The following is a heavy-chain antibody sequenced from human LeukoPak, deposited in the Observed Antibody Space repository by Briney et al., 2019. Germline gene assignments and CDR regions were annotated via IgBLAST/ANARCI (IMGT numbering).Heavy chain of an antibody. V-gene: IGHV1-18*01. CDR1: GDTFTHYI. CDR3: AREGADDHGRLQWFDP. CDR2: ISAYNNYT. D-gene: IGHD4-17*01. Sequence: ASVKVSCNASGDTFTHYIINWVRQAPGQGLEWMGKISAYNNYTTYAQKFQGRIAMTTDTSTNTAYMDLRSLRSDDTAFYYCAREGADDHGRLQWFDPWGQGTLVTVSS. J-gene: IGHJ5*02.